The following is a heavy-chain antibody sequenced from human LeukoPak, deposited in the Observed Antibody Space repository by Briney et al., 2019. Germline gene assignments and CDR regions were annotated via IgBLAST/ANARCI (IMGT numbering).Heavy chain of an antibody. Sequence: ASVKVSCTASGCTFTKNPISWVRQAPGQGLEWMGGIIPMFGTAIYAQKFQGRVTITADESTSTAYMDLSSLRSEDTAVYYCARGGHIQRVAIPTAGPPTPIYFYYLDVWGRGTTVIVSS. CDR1: GCTFTKNP. V-gene: IGHV1-69*01. CDR2: IIPMFGTA. J-gene: IGHJ6*03. CDR3: ARGGHIQRVAIPTAGPPTPIYFYYLDV. D-gene: IGHD6-13*01.